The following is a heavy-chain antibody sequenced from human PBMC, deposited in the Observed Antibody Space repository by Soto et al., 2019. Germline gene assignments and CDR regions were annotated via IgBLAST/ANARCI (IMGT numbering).Heavy chain of an antibody. J-gene: IGHJ4*02. D-gene: IGHD1-7*01. Sequence: SETLSLTCAVSGGSFTSNNWWTWVRQPPGQGLEWIGEIYRTGSTNYNPSLKSRVTISLDKSENQFSLKVTSLTAADTAVYYCASRDPGTSVDYWGQGTWVTVSS. CDR2: IYRTGST. V-gene: IGHV4-4*02. CDR3: ASRDPGTSVDY. CDR1: GGSFTSNNW.